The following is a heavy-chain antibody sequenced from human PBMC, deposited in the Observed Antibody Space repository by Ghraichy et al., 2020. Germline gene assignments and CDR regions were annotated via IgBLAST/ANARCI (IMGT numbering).Heavy chain of an antibody. D-gene: IGHD1-7*01. CDR1: GGSIGSSSYY. V-gene: IGHV4-39*01. CDR2: INYSGST. CDR3: ARIFVTWNYVSY. Sequence: SETLSLTCTVSGGSIGSSSYYWGWIRQPPGKGLEWIGSINYSGSTYYNPSLKSRVTISGDTSKNQFSLKLSSVTAADTAVYYCARIFVTWNYVSYWGQGTLVTVFS. J-gene: IGHJ4*02.